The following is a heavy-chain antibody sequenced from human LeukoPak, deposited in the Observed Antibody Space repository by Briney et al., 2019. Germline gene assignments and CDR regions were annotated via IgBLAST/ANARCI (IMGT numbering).Heavy chain of an antibody. CDR2: IYYSGST. J-gene: IGHJ5*02. Sequence: SETLSLTCTVSGGSISSYYWSWIRQPPGKGLEWIGYIYYSGSTNYNPSLKSRVTISVDTSKNQFSLKLSSVTAADTAVYYCARDVGSGSFNWFDPWGQGTLVTVSS. V-gene: IGHV4-59*12. D-gene: IGHD3-10*01. CDR1: GGSISSYY. CDR3: ARDVGSGSFNWFDP.